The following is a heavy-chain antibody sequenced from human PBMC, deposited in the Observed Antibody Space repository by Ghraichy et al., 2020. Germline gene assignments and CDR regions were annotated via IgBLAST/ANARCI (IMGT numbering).Heavy chain of an antibody. CDR1: GASISTNY. D-gene: IGHD6-19*01. V-gene: IGHV4-4*09. CDR2: LYTSGNN. CDR3: ARGAGWWDY. J-gene: IGHJ4*02. Sequence: SQTLSLTCTVSGASISTNYWSWIRQPPGKGLEWIGLLYTSGNNRYNPSLKSRITISGDTSKNQFSLEMNSVTAADTAVYYCARGAGWWDYWGQGTLVTVSS.